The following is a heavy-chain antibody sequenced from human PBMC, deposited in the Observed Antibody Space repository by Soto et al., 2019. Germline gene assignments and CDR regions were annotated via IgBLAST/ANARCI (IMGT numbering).Heavy chain of an antibody. CDR3: ARVPRGSDYFAY. D-gene: IGHD3-16*01. Sequence: GGSLRLSCAASGFSRSSEAMNWVRQSPGKGLEWVSSISNSGGSTYYADSVKGRFTISRDNSKNTLYLQMNSLRAEDTAVYYCARVPRGSDYFAYWGRRSLVTVSS. CDR2: ISNSGGST. V-gene: IGHV3-23*01. J-gene: IGHJ4*02. CDR1: GFSRSSEA.